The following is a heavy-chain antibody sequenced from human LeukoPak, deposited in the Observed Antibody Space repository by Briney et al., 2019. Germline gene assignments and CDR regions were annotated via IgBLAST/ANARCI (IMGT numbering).Heavy chain of an antibody. CDR3: ARVLGFNDILTGYTYGWFDP. V-gene: IGHV1-69*06. Sequence: SVKVSCKASGGTFSSYAISWVRQAPGQGLEWMGGIIPIFGTANYAQKFQGGVTITADKSTSTAYMELSSLRSEDTAVYYCARVLGFNDILTGYTYGWFDPWGQGTLVTVSS. J-gene: IGHJ5*02. D-gene: IGHD3-9*01. CDR2: IIPIFGTA. CDR1: GGTFSSYA.